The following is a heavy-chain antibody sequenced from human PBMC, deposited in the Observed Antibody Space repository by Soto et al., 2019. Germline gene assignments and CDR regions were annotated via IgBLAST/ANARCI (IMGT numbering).Heavy chain of an antibody. CDR2: MSWDGSDE. V-gene: IGHV3-30*18. Sequence: LRLSCAASGFTFSSYGMHWVRQAPGKGLEWVAVMSWDGSDEFYEETVKGRFTVSRDNSRNTLYLQMNSLRPEDTAVYYCAKEGCSGGICYGFDYWGQGTLVTVSS. J-gene: IGHJ4*02. D-gene: IGHD2-15*01. CDR3: AKEGCSGGICYGFDY. CDR1: GFTFSSYG.